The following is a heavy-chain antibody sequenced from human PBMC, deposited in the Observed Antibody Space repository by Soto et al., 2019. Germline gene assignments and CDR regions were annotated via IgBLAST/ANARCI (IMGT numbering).Heavy chain of an antibody. Sequence: SETLSLTCTVSGDSIGGVGYWSFIRQFPGRGLEWIGCISSSGSTYYNPALNNRVSLSLDTSQNQFSLKASDTAMYYCARQEDVTGTVDYSYGYWGQGTLVTVSS. CDR1: GDSIGGVGY. CDR2: ISSSGST. V-gene: IGHV4-31*03. J-gene: IGHJ4*02. D-gene: IGHD1-20*01. CDR3: ARQEDVTGTVDYSYGY.